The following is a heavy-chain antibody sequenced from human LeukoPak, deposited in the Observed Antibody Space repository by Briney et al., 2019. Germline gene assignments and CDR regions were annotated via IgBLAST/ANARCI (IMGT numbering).Heavy chain of an antibody. CDR1: VFPFSSYA. J-gene: IGHJ4*02. CDR2: ISYGGSNI. D-gene: IGHD5-18*01. Sequence: PGGSLTLPCAASVFPFSSYAMHWVRQSPGRGREWVADISYGGSNIYYADSVKGRLTISRDNSKNTLYLQMKSMRAEDTAVYYCARDGRDTAMVTPGYWGQGTLVTVSS. CDR3: ARDGRDTAMVTPGY. V-gene: IGHV3-30*04.